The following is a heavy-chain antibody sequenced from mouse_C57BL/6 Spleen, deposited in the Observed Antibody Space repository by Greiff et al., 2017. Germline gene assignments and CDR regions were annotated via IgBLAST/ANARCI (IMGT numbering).Heavy chain of an antibody. CDR3: ARGGKLGKGDY. D-gene: IGHD4-1*01. V-gene: IGHV1-59*01. J-gene: IGHJ2*01. Sequence: QVQLQQPGAELVRPGTSVKLSCKASGYTFTSYWMHWVKQRPGQGLEWIGVIDPSDSYTNYNQKFKGKATLTVDTSSSTAYMQLSSLTSEDSAVYYCARGGKLGKGDYWGQGTTLTVSS. CDR2: IDPSDSYT. CDR1: GYTFTSYW.